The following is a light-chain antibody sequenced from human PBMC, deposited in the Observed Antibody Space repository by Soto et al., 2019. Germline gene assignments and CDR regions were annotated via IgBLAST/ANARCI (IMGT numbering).Light chain of an antibody. CDR2: SAS. J-gene: IGKJ1*01. CDR3: QRYGG. V-gene: IGKV3-20*01. Sequence: EIVLTQSPGTLSLSPGERATLSCRASQSVSSSHLAWYQQKPGQAPGLLIYSASSRGTGIPPRLSGCGSGTDFPLTISRLEREDFAVYYCQRYGGFGQGAKVDI. CDR1: QSVSSSH.